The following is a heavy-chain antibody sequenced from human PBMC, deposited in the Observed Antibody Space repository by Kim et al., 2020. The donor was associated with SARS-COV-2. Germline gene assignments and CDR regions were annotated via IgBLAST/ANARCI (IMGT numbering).Heavy chain of an antibody. J-gene: IGHJ6*02. CDR2: INTNTGNP. CDR3: ARTGFKYVVGDRDSSGNPDYYYYYGMDV. CDR1: GYTFTSYA. Sequence: ASVKVSCKASGYTFTSYAMNWVRQAPGQGLEWMGWINTNTGNPTYAQGFTGRFVFSLDTSVSTAYLQISSLKAEDTAVYYCARTGFKYVVGDRDSSGNPDYYYYYGMDVWGQGTTVTVSS. D-gene: IGHD3-22*01. V-gene: IGHV7-4-1*02.